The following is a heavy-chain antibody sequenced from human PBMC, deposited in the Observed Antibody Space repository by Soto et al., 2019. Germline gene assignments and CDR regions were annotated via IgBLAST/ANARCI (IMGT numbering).Heavy chain of an antibody. CDR1: GFTFDDYA. D-gene: IGHD6-13*01. V-gene: IGHV3-9*01. CDR2: ISWNSGSI. J-gene: IGHJ4*02. Sequence: GGSLRLSCAASGFTFDDYAMHWVRQAPGKGLEWVSGISWNSGSIGYADSVKGRFTISRDNAKNSLYLQMNSLRAEDTALYYCAKDKSSSWYYFDYWGQGTLVTVSS. CDR3: AKDKSSSWYYFDY.